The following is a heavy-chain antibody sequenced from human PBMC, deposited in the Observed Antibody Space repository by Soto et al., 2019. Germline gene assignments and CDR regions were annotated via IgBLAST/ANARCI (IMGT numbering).Heavy chain of an antibody. Sequence: QVHLQESGPGLVKPSQTLSLTCTVSGGSISTGGYYCNWIRQHPGQGLEWIGYTYYRGNTFYNPSLKNLVTLSVDTSKNQFSLKLNSVTAADTAVYYCARGRRESSVRNYFDAWGQGTLVTVSS. CDR2: TYYRGNT. V-gene: IGHV4-31*01. J-gene: IGHJ4*02. CDR3: ARGRRESSVRNYFDA. D-gene: IGHD3-22*01. CDR1: GGSISTGGYY.